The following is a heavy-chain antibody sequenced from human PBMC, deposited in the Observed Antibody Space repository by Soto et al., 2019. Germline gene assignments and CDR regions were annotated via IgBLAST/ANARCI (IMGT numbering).Heavy chain of an antibody. V-gene: IGHV4-61*01. CDR1: GGSVRSGSYY. CDR2: IYYSGIS. J-gene: IGHJ5*02. CDR3: ARGDFKIYASES. D-gene: IGHD3-10*01. Sequence: SETLSLTCTVSGGSVRSGSYYWSWIRQPPGKGLEWIGYIYYSGISSYSPSLKSRVTISVGTSNTQFSLRLSSVTAADTAVYYCARGDFKIYASESWGRGTLVTVSS.